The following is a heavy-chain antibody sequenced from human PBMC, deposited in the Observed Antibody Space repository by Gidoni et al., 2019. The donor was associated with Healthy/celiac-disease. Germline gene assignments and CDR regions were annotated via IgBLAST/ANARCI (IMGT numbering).Heavy chain of an antibody. CDR2: IKLDGSER. D-gene: IGHD6-19*01. CDR1: GFHFSNYW. CDR3: ARGGASSGWFSY. Sequence: EVQLVESGGDLVQPGGALRLPCAASGFHFSNYWMSWVRQGPGKGLEWVASIKLDGSERYCVNSGKGRFTISRDNAKNSQYLQVNSLRAEDTAVYYCARGGASSGWFSYWGQGTLVTVSS. J-gene: IGHJ4*02. V-gene: IGHV3-7*03.